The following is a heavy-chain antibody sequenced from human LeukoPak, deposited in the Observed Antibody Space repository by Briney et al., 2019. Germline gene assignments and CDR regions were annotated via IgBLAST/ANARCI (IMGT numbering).Heavy chain of an antibody. D-gene: IGHD3-10*01. CDR2: IFYSGST. CDR1: GGTINRGY. CDR3: ARRSLTGSGSYYNAFDQ. Sequence: SQTLSLTCTVSGGTINRGYWSWVRQHPGKGLEWIGHIFYSGSTFYNPSLKSRVTIAVHTSKNQISLKLNSVTAADTAVYYCARRSLTGSGSYYNAFDQWGQGALVTVSS. V-gene: IGHV4-30-4*08. J-gene: IGHJ4*02.